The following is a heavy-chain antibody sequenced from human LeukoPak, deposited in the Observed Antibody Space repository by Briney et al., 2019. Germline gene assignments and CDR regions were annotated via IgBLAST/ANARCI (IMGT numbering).Heavy chain of an antibody. CDR3: ARARDNYDNSGFSALEY. Sequence: GGSLTLSCAASGFRFSYYGMHWLRQAPGRGLEWVAVIWNDGSNKNYADSVKGRFTISRDNSMNTLYLQMNSLRGEDTALYYCARARDNYDNSGFSALEYWGQGTLVTVSS. D-gene: IGHD3-22*01. CDR2: IWNDGSNK. CDR1: GFRFSYYG. J-gene: IGHJ4*02. V-gene: IGHV3-33*01.